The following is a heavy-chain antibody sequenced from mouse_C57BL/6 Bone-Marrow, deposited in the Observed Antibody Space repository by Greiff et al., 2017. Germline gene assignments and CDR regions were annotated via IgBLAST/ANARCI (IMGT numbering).Heavy chain of an antibody. CDR2: IYPGDGDT. CDR1: GYAFRSYW. Sequence: VKLMESGAELVKPGASVKISCKASGYAFRSYWMNWVKQRPGKGLEWIGQIYPGDGDTNYNGKFKGKATLTADKSSSTAYMQLSSLTSEDSAVYFCARRDCYGSSFFDYWGQGTTLTVSS. V-gene: IGHV1-80*01. D-gene: IGHD1-1*01. J-gene: IGHJ2*01. CDR3: ARRDCYGSSFFDY.